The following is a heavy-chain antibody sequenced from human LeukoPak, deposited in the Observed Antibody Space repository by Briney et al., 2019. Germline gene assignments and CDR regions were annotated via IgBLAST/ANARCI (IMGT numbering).Heavy chain of an antibody. CDR3: AREPSEYYFDY. V-gene: IGHV4-34*01. J-gene: IGHJ4*02. CDR2: ITHTGST. CDR1: GGSFSGYY. Sequence: SETLSLTCAVYGGSFSGYYWTWIRQSPGKGLEWIGHITHTGSTNFNPSLTSRVTISIDTSKNQFSLDLTSVTAADTAVYYCAREPSEYYFDYWGQGTLVTVSS.